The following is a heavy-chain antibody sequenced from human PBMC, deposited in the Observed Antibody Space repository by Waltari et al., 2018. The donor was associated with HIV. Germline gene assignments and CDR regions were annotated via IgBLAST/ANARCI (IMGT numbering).Heavy chain of an antibody. CDR3: ARDYYDSSGYYYGYSP. D-gene: IGHD3-22*01. V-gene: IGHV4-59*01. CDR2: IYYSGST. J-gene: IGHJ5*02. CDR1: GGSISSYY. Sequence: QVQLQESGPGLVKPSETLSLTCTVSGGSISSYYWSWIRQPPGKGLEWIGYIYYSGSTNYKPSLKSRVTNSVDTSKNQFSLKLSSVTAADTAVYYCARDYYDSSGYYYGYSPWGQGTLVTVSS.